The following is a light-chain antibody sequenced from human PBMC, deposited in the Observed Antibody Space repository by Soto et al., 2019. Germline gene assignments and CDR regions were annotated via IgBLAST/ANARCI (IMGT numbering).Light chain of an antibody. J-gene: IGKJ1*01. Sequence: DIQMTQSPSAMSASVGDRVTITCRASQDISNYLAWFQQKPGKGPKRLIYAASSLQSGVPSRFSGSGSGTEFTLTVSSLQPDDFATFYCQQFHSFPWTFGQGTKVDIK. CDR2: AAS. V-gene: IGKV1-17*03. CDR1: QDISNY. CDR3: QQFHSFPWT.